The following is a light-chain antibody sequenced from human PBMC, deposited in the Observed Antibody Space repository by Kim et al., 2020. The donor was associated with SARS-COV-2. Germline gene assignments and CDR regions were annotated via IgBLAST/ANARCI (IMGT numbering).Light chain of an antibody. V-gene: IGKV3-20*01. Sequence: IVLTQYPGGLSLSTGERATLSCRARQSVSSSYLAWYQQKTGQAPRLLIYGASSRATGIPDRFSGSGSGTDFTLTISRLEPEDFAVYYCQQYGSSPLTFGGGTKVDIK. CDR3: QQYGSSPLT. J-gene: IGKJ4*01. CDR2: GAS. CDR1: QSVSSSY.